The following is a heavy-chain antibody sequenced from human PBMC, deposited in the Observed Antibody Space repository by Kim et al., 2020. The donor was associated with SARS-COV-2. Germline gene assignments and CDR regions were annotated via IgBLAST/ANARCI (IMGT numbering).Heavy chain of an antibody. CDR2: ISYDGSNK. Sequence: GGSLRLSCAASGFTFSSYAMHWVRQAPGKGLEWVAVISYDGSNKYYADSVKGRFTISRDNSKNTLYLQMNSLRAEDTAVYYCARDSAGAVAGTDFDYWG. J-gene: IGHJ4*01. V-gene: IGHV3-30*04. CDR1: GFTFSSYA. D-gene: IGHD6-19*01. CDR3: ARDSAGAVAGTDFDY.